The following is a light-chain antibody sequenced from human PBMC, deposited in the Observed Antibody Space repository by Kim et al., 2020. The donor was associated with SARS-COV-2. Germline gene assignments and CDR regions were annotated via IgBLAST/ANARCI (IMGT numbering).Light chain of an antibody. CDR2: VVT. J-gene: IGLJ3*02. CDR3: SSFTSNATWV. CDR1: RSDVGGYNF. V-gene: IGLV2-14*03. Sequence: GQSFTISCTGTRSDVGGYNFVSWYQQHPGKAPKLLIYVVTRRPSGVSDRFSGSKSGNTASLTISGLQPDDEAHYFCSSFTSNATWVFGGGTKVAVL.